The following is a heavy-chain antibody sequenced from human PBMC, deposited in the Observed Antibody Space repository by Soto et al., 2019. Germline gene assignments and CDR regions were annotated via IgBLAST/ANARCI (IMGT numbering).Heavy chain of an antibody. V-gene: IGHV4-59*01. CDR1: CGSISSYY. CDR2: IYYSGST. Sequence: SETLSLTCTFSCGSISSYYWSWIRQPPGKGLEWIGYIYYSGSTNYNPSLKSRVTISVDTSKNQFSLKLSSVTAADTAVYYCARDYSSGWYYFDYWGQGTLVTVSS. J-gene: IGHJ4*02. D-gene: IGHD6-19*01. CDR3: ARDYSSGWYYFDY.